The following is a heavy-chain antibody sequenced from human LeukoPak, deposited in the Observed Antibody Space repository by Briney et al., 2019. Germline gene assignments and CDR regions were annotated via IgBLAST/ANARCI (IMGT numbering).Heavy chain of an antibody. D-gene: IGHD3-10*01. J-gene: IGHJ5*02. Sequence: SETLSLTCTVSGGSISTSSYYWGWVRQPPGKGLEWIGNIFYSGSTYYSPSLKSRVTISVDTSKNQFSLKLSSVTAADTAVYYCARQFGEVRGEDWFDPWGQGTLVTVSS. CDR3: ARQFGEVRGEDWFDP. CDR2: IFYSGST. CDR1: GGSISTSSYY. V-gene: IGHV4-39*01.